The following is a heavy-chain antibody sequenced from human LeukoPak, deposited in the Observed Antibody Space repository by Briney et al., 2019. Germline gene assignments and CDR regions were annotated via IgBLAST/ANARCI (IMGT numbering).Heavy chain of an antibody. J-gene: IGHJ6*02. CDR1: GGTFSSYA. CDR2: IIPIFGTA. V-gene: IGHV1-69*13. CDR3: AGDGYNYSYYYYGMDV. Sequence: GASVKVSCKASGGTFSSYAISWVRQAPGQGLEWMGGIIPIFGTANYAQKFQGRVTITADESTSTAYMELSSLRSEDTAVYYCAGDGYNYSYYYYGMDVWGQGTTVTVSS. D-gene: IGHD5-24*01.